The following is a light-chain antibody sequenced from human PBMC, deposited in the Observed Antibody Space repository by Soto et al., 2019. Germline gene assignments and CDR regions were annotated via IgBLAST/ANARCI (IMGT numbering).Light chain of an antibody. J-gene: IGLJ1*01. V-gene: IGLV2-14*01. CDR2: EVV. CDR3: CSFASSSTYV. CDR1: RSVVGGYDD. Sequence: QSPTTQVATVSGSAGLSLAVIFTVTRSVVGGYDDVSWYQRHTGKAPELMIYEVVNRPSWVSNRFSGSKSGNTASLTISGLQAEDEADYYCCSFASSSTYVFGTGTKVTVL.